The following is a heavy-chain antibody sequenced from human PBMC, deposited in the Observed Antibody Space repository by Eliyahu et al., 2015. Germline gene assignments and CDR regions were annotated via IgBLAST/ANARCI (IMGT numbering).Heavy chain of an antibody. V-gene: IGHV1-46*01. CDR1: GXTIVNHH. Sequence: QVQLVQSGAEVKKPGASVKVSCKASGXTIVNHHIXWVRQAPGQGLEWMGIINPSGDSTNYAQKFQGRVTMTRDTSTSTVYMELSSLRSEDTAMYYCARGAYGAFDMWGQGTMVTVSS. CDR3: ARGAYGAFDM. CDR2: INPSGDST. J-gene: IGHJ3*02. D-gene: IGHD3-16*01.